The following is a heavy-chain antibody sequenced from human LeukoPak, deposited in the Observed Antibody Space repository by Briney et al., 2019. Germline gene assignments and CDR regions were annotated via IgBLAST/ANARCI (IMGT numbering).Heavy chain of an antibody. CDR2: ITWSSGTV. Sequence: GGSLRLSCAASGFTFDDYAMHWVRQAPGKGLEWVSGITWSSGTVGYGDSVKGRFTISSDNAKNSLYLQMNSLRAEDTALYYCAKAVDSSGHYYGFDYWGQGTLVTVSS. D-gene: IGHD3-22*01. J-gene: IGHJ4*02. CDR1: GFTFDDYA. V-gene: IGHV3-9*01. CDR3: AKAVDSSGHYYGFDY.